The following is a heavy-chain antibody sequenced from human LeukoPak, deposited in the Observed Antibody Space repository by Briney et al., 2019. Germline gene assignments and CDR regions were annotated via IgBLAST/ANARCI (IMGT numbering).Heavy chain of an antibody. V-gene: IGHV4-34*01. CDR1: GGSFSGYY. J-gene: IGHJ4*02. D-gene: IGHD4-17*01. Sequence: PSETLSLTCAVYGGSFSGYYWSWIRQPPGKGLEWIGEINHSGSTNYNPSLKSQVTISVDTSKNQFSLKLSSVTAADTAVYYCARSDPDYGDYHFDYWGQGTLVTVSS. CDR2: INHSGST. CDR3: ARSDPDYGDYHFDY.